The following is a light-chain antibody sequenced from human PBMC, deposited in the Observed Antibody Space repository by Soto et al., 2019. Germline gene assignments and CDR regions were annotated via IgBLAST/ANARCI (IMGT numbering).Light chain of an antibody. V-gene: IGLV4-69*01. CDR1: SGHSSYD. CDR2: LNSDGSH. Sequence: QLVLTQSPSASASLGASVKLTCTLSSGHSSYDIAWHQQQPEKGPRYLMKLNSDGSHNKGDGIPDRFSGSSSGAERYLTISSLQSEDEADYYCQTWASVTVIFGGGAQLTVL. J-gene: IGLJ2*01. CDR3: QTWASVTVI.